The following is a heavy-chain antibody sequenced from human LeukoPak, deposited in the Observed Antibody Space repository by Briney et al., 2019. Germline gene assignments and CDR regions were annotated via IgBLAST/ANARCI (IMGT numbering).Heavy chain of an antibody. Sequence: GRSLRLSCAASGFTFGDYAMHWVRQAPGKGLVWVSGISWNGSSIGYADSVKGRFTISRDNAKNSLYLQMNSLRAEDTALYYCAKDMGTGVLLWFGELLGSGMDVWGQGTTVTVSS. CDR1: GFTFGDYA. CDR3: AKDMGTGVLLWFGELLGSGMDV. J-gene: IGHJ6*02. V-gene: IGHV3-9*01. CDR2: ISWNGSSI. D-gene: IGHD3-10*01.